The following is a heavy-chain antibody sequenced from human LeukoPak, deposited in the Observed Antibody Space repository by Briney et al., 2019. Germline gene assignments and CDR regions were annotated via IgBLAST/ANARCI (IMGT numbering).Heavy chain of an antibody. CDR3: ARVIIVGATGI. J-gene: IGHJ3*02. Sequence: GGSLRLSCAASGFTFSSYEMNWVRQAPGKGLEWVSYISSGGSTVYYADSVKGRFTISRDNAKNSLYLQMNSLRAEDTAVYYCARVIIVGATGIWGQGTMVTVS. V-gene: IGHV3-48*03. D-gene: IGHD1-26*01. CDR1: GFTFSSYE. CDR2: ISSGGSTV.